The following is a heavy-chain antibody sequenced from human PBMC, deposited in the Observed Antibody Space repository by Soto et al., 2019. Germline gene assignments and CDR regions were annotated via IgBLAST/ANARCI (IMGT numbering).Heavy chain of an antibody. CDR1: GFSLSSSGVG. CDR2: MYWDGDQ. J-gene: IGHJ6*02. V-gene: IGHV2-5*02. D-gene: IGHD2-15*01. Sequence: QITLKESGPTLVKPTQTLTLTCTFSGFSLSSSGVGVAWIRQPAGKALEWLALMYWDGDQRYSPFLMGRLTITKDTSENQVVLTMTHMDPVDTATYYCAHKGGRGAGMDVWGQGTTVTVSS. CDR3: AHKGGRGAGMDV.